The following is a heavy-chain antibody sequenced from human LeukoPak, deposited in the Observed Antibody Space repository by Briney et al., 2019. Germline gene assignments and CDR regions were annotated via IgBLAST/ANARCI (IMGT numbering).Heavy chain of an antibody. V-gene: IGHV4-38-2*01. J-gene: IGHJ4*02. D-gene: IGHD2-2*01. CDR3: ARRPVTDIVVVPAAPYLTYFDY. CDR1: GYSISSGYY. Sequence: SETLSLTCAVSGYSISSGYYWGWIRQPPGQGLEWIGSIYHSGSAYYNPSLKSRVTISVDTSKNQFSLKLSSVTAADTAVYYCARRPVTDIVVVPAAPYLTYFDYWGQGTLVTVSS. CDR2: IYHSGSA.